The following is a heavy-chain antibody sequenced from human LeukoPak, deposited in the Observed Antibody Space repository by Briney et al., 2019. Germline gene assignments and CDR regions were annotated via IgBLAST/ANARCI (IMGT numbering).Heavy chain of an antibody. CDR1: GYSISSGYY. V-gene: IGHV4-38-2*02. CDR3: ARSPAYTVTTWVDY. CDR2: IYHSGST. Sequence: SETLSLTCTVSGYSISSGYYWGWIRQPPGKGLEWIGSIYHSGSTYYNPSLKSRVTISVDTSKNQFSLKLSSVTAADTAVYYCARSPAYTVTTWVDYWGQGTLVTVSS. D-gene: IGHD4-17*01. J-gene: IGHJ4*02.